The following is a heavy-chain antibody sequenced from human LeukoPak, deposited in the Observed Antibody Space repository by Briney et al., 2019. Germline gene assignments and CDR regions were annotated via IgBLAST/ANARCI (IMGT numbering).Heavy chain of an antibody. V-gene: IGHV3-11*01. D-gene: IGHD1-14*01. CDR1: GFSFSDSY. J-gene: IGHJ6*03. CDR3: TRDDNNTHMDV. CDR2: ISSSGRYT. Sequence: GGSLRLSCAASGFSFSDSYMSWIRQAPGKGLEWVSYISSSGRYTYYADSVKGRFTVSRDNAKNSLYLQMERLRVGDTAIYYCTRDDNNTHMDVWGKGTTVTVSS.